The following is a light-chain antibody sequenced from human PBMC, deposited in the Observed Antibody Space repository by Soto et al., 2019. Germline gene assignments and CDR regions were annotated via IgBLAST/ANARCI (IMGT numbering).Light chain of an antibody. CDR1: SSDVGGYNY. J-gene: IGLJ1*01. Sequence: QSAPTQPASVSGSPGQSITISCTGTSSDVGGYNYVSWYQQHPGKAPKLMIYEVSNRPSGVSNRFSGSKSGNTASLTISGLQAEDEADYYCSSYTSSSTYVVGTGTKLTVL. CDR3: SSYTSSSTYV. V-gene: IGLV2-14*01. CDR2: EVS.